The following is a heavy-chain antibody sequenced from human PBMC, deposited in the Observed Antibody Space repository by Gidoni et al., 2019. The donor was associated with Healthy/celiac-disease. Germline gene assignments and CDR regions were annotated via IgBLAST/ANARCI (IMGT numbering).Heavy chain of an antibody. CDR2: IIPIFGTA. Sequence: QVQLVQSGAEVKKPGSSVKVSCNASGRPLRTYAISRVLQAPVPGLERMGGIIPIFGTANYAQKFQGRVTITADESTGTAYMELSSLRSEDTAVYYCARERIAAAGTGVTPATTYYYYYGMDVWGQGTTVTVSS. J-gene: IGHJ6*02. V-gene: IGHV1-69*01. CDR1: GRPLRTYA. CDR3: ARERIAAAGTGVTPATTYYYYYGMDV. D-gene: IGHD6-13*01.